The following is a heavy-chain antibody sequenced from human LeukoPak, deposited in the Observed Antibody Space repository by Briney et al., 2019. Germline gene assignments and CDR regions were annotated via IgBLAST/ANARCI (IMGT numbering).Heavy chain of an antibody. J-gene: IGHJ6*02. CDR2: IYTSGST. CDR1: GGSISSGSYY. V-gene: IGHV4-61*02. CDR3: ARVDTMVRGAPYGMDV. D-gene: IGHD3-10*01. Sequence: SETLSLTCTVSGGSISSGSYYWSWIRQPAGKGLEWIGRIYTSGSTNYNPSLKSRVTISVDTSKNQFSLKLSSVTAADTAVYYCARVDTMVRGAPYGMDVWGQGTTVTVSS.